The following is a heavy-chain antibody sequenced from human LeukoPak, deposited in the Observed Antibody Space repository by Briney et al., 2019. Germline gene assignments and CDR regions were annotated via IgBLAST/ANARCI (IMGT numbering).Heavy chain of an antibody. CDR1: GFTFSSYA. V-gene: IGHV3-23*01. CDR2: ISGSGGST. Sequence: PGASLRLSCAASGFTFSSYAMSWVRQAPGKGLEWVTAISGSGGSTYYADSVKGRFTISRDNSKNTLYLQMNSLRVEDTAVYYCAKPAYYYDSSGYYYPSDNWFDPWGQGTLVTVSS. D-gene: IGHD3-22*01. CDR3: AKPAYYYDSSGYYYPSDNWFDP. J-gene: IGHJ5*02.